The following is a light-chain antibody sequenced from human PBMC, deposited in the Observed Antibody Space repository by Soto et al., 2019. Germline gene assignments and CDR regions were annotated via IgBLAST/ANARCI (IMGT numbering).Light chain of an antibody. J-gene: IGKJ4*01. V-gene: IGKV1-5*03. CDR2: KGS. Sequence: DIQMTQSPSTLSASVGDRVTITCRASQSISSWLAWYQQKPGKAPNLLIYKGSSLESGVPSRFSGSVSGTEFTLTISSLQPDDFATYYCQQYNSYPLTFGGGTKVEIK. CDR3: QQYNSYPLT. CDR1: QSISSW.